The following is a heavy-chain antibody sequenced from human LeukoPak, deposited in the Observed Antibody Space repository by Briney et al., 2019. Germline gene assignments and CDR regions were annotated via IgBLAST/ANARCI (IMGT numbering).Heavy chain of an antibody. V-gene: IGHV3-20*04. Sequence: GGSLRLSCAASGFTFNDCGMSWVRQGPGKGLEWVSGINWNGGTTGYADSVRGRFTISGDNAKNSLYLQMNSLRAEDTALYYCARDKHYYDSSNYVWGQGTLVTVSS. J-gene: IGHJ4*02. D-gene: IGHD3-22*01. CDR1: GFTFNDCG. CDR3: ARDKHYYDSSNYV. CDR2: INWNGGTT.